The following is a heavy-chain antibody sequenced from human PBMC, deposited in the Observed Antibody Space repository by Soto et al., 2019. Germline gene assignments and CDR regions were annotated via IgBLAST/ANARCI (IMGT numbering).Heavy chain of an antibody. CDR2: ISYSGCT. CDR3: ARLTSDWFDP. V-gene: IGHV4-59*08. D-gene: IGHD4-4*01. J-gene: IGHJ5*02. CDR1: GDSISSNY. Sequence: SETLSLTCTVSGDSISSNYWSWIRQPPGKGLEWIGYISYSGCTNYNPSLKSRVTISVDTSKNQFSLKLSSVTAADTAVHYCARLTSDWFDPWGQGTLVTVSS.